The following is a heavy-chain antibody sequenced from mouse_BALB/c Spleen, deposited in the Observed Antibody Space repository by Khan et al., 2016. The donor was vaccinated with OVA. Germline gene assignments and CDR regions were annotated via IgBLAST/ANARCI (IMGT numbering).Heavy chain of an antibody. D-gene: IGHD2-14*01. CDR1: GDSITSGY. Sequence: EVQLQESGPSLVKPSQTLSLTCSVTGDSITSGYWSWIRKFPGNKLEYMGYMIYSGNTYYNPALKSRISITRHTSTNQYSLQSNTVTTEDTATYYCASSTYRYAFAYWGQGTLVTVSA. CDR2: MIYSGNT. J-gene: IGHJ3*01. V-gene: IGHV3-8*02. CDR3: ASSTYRYAFAY.